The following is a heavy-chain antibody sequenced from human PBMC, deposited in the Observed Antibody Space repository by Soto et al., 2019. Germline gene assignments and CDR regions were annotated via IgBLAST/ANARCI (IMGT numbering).Heavy chain of an antibody. J-gene: IGHJ6*02. V-gene: IGHV4-4*02. CDR1: GVSITGNNW. CDR2: IHHSGAT. Sequence: SDNLSLTYPVSGVSITGNNWWCWVRPPPVKGLEWIGEIHHSGATNYNPSLKSRVTISVDKSKNQFSLKLNSVTAADTAMFYCATQGFYRMGVWGRGTTVTVS. CDR3: ATQGFYRMGV.